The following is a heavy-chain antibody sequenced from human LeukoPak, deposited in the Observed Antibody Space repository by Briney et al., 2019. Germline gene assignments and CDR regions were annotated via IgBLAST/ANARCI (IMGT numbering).Heavy chain of an antibody. V-gene: IGHV1-2*02. J-gene: IGHJ4*02. CDR2: INPNSGGT. D-gene: IGHD1-26*01. Sequence: GASVKVSCKASGYTFTGHYMHWVRQAPGQGLEWMGWINPNSGGTNYAQKFQGRVTMTRDTSISTAYMELSRLRSDDTAVYYCARVVGATDYFDYWGQGTLVTVSS. CDR3: ARVVGATDYFDY. CDR1: GYTFTGHY.